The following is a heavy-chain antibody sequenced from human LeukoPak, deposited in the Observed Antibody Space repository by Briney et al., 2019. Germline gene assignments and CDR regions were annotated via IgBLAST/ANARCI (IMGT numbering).Heavy chain of an antibody. V-gene: IGHV4-39*01. Sequence: SETLSLTCTVSCGSISSSNYYWGWIRQPPGKGLEWIGSIYYSGTTYYSSSLKSRVVISVDTSKNQFSLKLSSVTATDTAVYYCARHEAQDFDYWGQGTLVTVSS. CDR1: CGSISSSNYY. CDR3: ARHEAQDFDY. J-gene: IGHJ4*02. CDR2: IYYSGTT.